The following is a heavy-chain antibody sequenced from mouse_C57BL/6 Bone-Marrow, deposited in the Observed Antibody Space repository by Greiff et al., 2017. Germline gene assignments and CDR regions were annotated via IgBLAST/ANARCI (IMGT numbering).Heavy chain of an antibody. D-gene: IGHD1-1*01. CDR3: TRDYYGSSPWYFDV. J-gene: IGHJ1*03. CDR1: GYTFTSYW. CDR2: IYPGNSDT. Sequence: EVKLVESGTVLARPGASVKMSCKTSGYTFTSYWMHWVKQRPGQGLEWIGAIYPGNSDTSYNQKFKGKAKLTAVTSASTAYMELSSLTNEDSAVYYCTRDYYGSSPWYFDVWCTGTTVTVSS. V-gene: IGHV1-5*01.